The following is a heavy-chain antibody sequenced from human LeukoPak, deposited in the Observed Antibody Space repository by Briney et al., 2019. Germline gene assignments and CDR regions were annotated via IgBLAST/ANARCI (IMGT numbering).Heavy chain of an antibody. D-gene: IGHD1-26*01. CDR3: ARESGSGSYYSNWFDP. CDR1: GFTFSSYS. V-gene: IGHV3-21*01. J-gene: IGHJ5*02. Sequence: PVGSLRLSCAASGFTFSSYSMNWVRQAPGKGLEWVSSISSGGSYVYYADSVKGRLTISRDNAKNSLYLQMNSLRAEDTAVYYCARESGSGSYYSNWFDPWGQGTLVTVSS. CDR2: ISSGGSYV.